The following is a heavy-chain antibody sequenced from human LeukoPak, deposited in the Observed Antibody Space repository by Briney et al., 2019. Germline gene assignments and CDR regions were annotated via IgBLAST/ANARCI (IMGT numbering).Heavy chain of an antibody. J-gene: IGHJ4*02. V-gene: IGHV4-34*01. D-gene: IGHD3-3*01. CDR3: ARETYYDLWSGQKGFDY. Sequence: SETLSLTCAVYGGSFSGYYWSWIRQPPGKGLEWTGEINHSGSTNYNPSLKSRVTISVDTSKNQFSLKLSSVTAADTAVYYCARETYYDLWSGQKGFDYWGQRTLVTVSS. CDR1: GGSFSGYY. CDR2: INHSGST.